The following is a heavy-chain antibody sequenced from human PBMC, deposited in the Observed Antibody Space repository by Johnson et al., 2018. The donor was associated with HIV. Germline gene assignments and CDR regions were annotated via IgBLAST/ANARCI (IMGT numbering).Heavy chain of an antibody. V-gene: IGHV3-43D*03. J-gene: IGHJ3*02. D-gene: IGHD3-10*01. Sequence: VQLVESGGGVVRPGGSLRLSCVASRFTFSNAWMNWVRQAPGNGLEWVSLIRWDGAITSYVDSVKGRFTISRDNSRNSLFLQMKSLRAEDTALYYCARAEIYEGRVGDFAFDIWGRGTMVTVSS. CDR2: IRWDGAIT. CDR3: ARAEIYEGRVGDFAFDI. CDR1: RFTFSNAW.